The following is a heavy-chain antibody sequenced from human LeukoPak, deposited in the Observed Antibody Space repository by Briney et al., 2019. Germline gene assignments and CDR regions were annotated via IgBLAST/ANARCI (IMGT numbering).Heavy chain of an antibody. V-gene: IGHV1-69*06. D-gene: IGHD3-22*01. CDR1: GGTFSSYA. Sequence: ASVKVSCKASGGTFSSYAISWVRQAPGQGLEWMGGIIPIFGTANYAQKFQGRVTITADKSTSTAYMELSSLRSEDTAVYYCVFYYDSSGYFKSPDAFDIWGQGTMVTVSS. J-gene: IGHJ3*02. CDR3: VFYYDSSGYFKSPDAFDI. CDR2: IIPIFGTA.